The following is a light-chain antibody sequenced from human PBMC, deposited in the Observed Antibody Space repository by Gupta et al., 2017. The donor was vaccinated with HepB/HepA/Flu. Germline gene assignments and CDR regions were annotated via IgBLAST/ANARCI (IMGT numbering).Light chain of an antibody. CDR2: DAS. V-gene: IGKV3-11*01. CDR1: ENVDNK. Sequence: EVVLTQSPATLSLSPGERASLSCRASENVDNKLAWYHQRPGQPPTFLIYDASGRATGVPARFSGSGSGTDFTLNIDRLEPEDFGVYYCQHRHNCPFTFGRGTKVEI. CDR3: QHRHNCPFT. J-gene: IGKJ4*01.